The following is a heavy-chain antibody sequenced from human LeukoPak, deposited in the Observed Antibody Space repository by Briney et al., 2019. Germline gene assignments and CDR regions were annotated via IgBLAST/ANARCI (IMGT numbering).Heavy chain of an antibody. CDR2: ISYDGSNK. V-gene: IGHV3-30*04. CDR3: AKDDYGEGGYYYYYYGMDV. Sequence: GRSLRLSCAASGFTFSSYAMHWVRQAPGKGLEWVAVISYDGSNKYYADSVKGRFTISRDNSKNTLYLQMNSLRAEDTAVYYCAKDDYGEGGYYYYYYGMDVWGKGTTVTVSS. CDR1: GFTFSSYA. J-gene: IGHJ6*04. D-gene: IGHD4-17*01.